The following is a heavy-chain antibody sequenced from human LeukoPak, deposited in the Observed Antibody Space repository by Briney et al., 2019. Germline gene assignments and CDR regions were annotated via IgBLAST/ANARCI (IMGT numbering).Heavy chain of an antibody. CDR1: GFTFGKYW. CDR3: ARDQYDTWSRRGNFDS. V-gene: IGHV3-7*03. CDR2: IKLDGSEK. J-gene: IGHJ4*02. D-gene: IGHD3-3*01. Sequence: GGSLRLSCVASGFTFGKYWMSWVRQAPGKGLEWVANIKLDGSEKNYVDSVKGRFTISRNNTKNSLYLQMNSLRVEDTAVFYCARDQYDTWSRRGNFDSWGQGTLVIVSS.